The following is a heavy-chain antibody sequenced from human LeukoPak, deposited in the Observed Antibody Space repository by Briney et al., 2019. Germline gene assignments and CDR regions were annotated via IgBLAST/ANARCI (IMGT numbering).Heavy chain of an antibody. J-gene: IGHJ4*02. V-gene: IGHV3-23*01. CDR2: ITGTGSGSSP. Sequence: GGSLRLSCAASGFIFNTYAMSWVRQAPGKGLEWVSTITGTGSGSSPSYADSVKGRFSISRDNSKNTLYLQMNSLRADDTGVYYCAKGDSFGDNWGQGTLVTVSS. CDR1: GFIFNTYA. CDR3: AKGDSFGDN. D-gene: IGHD3-10*01.